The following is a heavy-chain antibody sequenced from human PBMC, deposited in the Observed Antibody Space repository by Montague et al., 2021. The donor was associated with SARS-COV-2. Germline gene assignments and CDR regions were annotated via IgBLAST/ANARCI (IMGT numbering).Heavy chain of an antibody. J-gene: IGHJ6*02. V-gene: IGHV2-70*01. Sequence: PALVKPTQTLTLTCTFSGFSLSTSGVGVGWIRQPPGKALEWLALIYWDDDKYYSTSLKTRLTISKDTSKNQVVLTMTNMDPVDTATYYCARMVTIFSLGGYYYYYGMDVWGQGTTATVSS. D-gene: IGHD3-9*01. CDR3: ARMVTIFSLGGYYYYYGMDV. CDR1: GFSLSTSGVG. CDR2: IYWDDDK.